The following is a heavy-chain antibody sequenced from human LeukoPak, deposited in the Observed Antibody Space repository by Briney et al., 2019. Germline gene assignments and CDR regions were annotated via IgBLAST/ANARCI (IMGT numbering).Heavy chain of an antibody. J-gene: IGHJ5*02. Sequence: GGSLRLSCAASGFTFSSYAMHWVRQAPGKGLEWVAVISYDGSNKYYADSVKGRFTISRDNSKNTLYLQMNSLRAEDTAVYYCARVPKTITFFGVPNNWFDPWGQGTLVTVSS. D-gene: IGHD3-3*01. V-gene: IGHV3-30-3*01. CDR2: ISYDGSNK. CDR1: GFTFSSYA. CDR3: ARVPKTITFFGVPNNWFDP.